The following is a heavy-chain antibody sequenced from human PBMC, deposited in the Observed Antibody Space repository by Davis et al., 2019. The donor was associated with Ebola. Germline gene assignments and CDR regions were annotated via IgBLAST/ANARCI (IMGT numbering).Heavy chain of an antibody. J-gene: IGHJ6*03. V-gene: IGHV1-69*13. Sequence: SVKVSCKTSGGTFNTNALSWVRQPPGQGLEWMGGIIPLFVSANYAQKFQGRVFITADESTNTAFMELTSLTSKDTAVYYCAREAVGGSGMDVWGEGTMVTVSS. CDR2: IIPLFVSA. CDR1: GGTFNTNA. D-gene: IGHD1-26*01. CDR3: AREAVGGSGMDV.